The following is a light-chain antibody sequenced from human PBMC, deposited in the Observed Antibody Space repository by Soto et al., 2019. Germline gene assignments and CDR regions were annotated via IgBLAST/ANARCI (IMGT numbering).Light chain of an antibody. J-gene: IGKJ1*01. CDR1: QSLSSSQ. CDR2: DAS. V-gene: IGKV3-20*01. CDR3: QQYGSSPRT. Sequence: ESVLTQSPGTLSLSPGERATRCCRASQSLSSSQLAWYQQKPGQAPRLLIHDASSRATGISDRFTGSGSGTDFTLTITTLEPEDFAVYYCQQYGSSPRTFGLGTKVDIK.